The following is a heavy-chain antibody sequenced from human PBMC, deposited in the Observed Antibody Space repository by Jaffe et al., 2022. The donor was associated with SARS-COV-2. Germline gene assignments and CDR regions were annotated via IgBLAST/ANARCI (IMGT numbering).Heavy chain of an antibody. D-gene: IGHD3-22*01. J-gene: IGHJ6*02. CDR3: AKDMIVGSTYYYYGMDV. CDR2: ISWNSGSI. V-gene: IGHV3-9*01. Sequence: EVQLVESGGGLVQPGRSLRLSCAASGFTFDDYAMHWVRQAPGKGLEWVSGISWNSGSIGYADSVKGRFTISRDNAKNSLYLQMNSLRAEDTALYYCAKDMIVGSTYYYYGMDVWGQGTTVTVSS. CDR1: GFTFDDYA.